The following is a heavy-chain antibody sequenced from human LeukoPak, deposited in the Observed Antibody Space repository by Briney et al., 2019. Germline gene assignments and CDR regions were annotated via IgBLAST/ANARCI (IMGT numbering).Heavy chain of an antibody. CDR3: ARGRWSATTASYYLDF. CDR2: MNPNSGNT. J-gene: IGHJ4*02. Sequence: GASVKVSCKASGYTFTSYDINWVRQATGQGLEWMGWMNPNSGNTGYAQKFQGRVTMTRNTSISTAYMELSSLTSEDTAVYYCARGRWSATTASYYLDFWGQGTLVTVSS. CDR1: GYTFTSYD. V-gene: IGHV1-8*01. D-gene: IGHD5-24*01.